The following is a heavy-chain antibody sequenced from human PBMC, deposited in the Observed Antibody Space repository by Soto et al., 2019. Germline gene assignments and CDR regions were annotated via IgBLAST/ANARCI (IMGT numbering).Heavy chain of an antibody. V-gene: IGHV3-23*01. J-gene: IGHJ4*02. CDR1: GFTFSSYA. Sequence: EVQLLESGGGLVQPGGSLRLSCAASGFTFSSYAMSWVRQAPGKGLEWVSAISGSGGSTYYADSVKGRFNISRDNSKNTLYLQMKSLRAEDTAVYYCAKDEGIAVAGLGGLFDYWGQGTLVTVSS. CDR2: ISGSGGST. CDR3: AKDEGIAVAGLGGLFDY. D-gene: IGHD6-19*01.